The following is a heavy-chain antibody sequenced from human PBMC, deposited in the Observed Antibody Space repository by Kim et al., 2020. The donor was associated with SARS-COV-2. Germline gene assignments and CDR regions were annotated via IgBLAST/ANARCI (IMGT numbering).Heavy chain of an antibody. D-gene: IGHD3-22*01. J-gene: IGHJ6*02. V-gene: IGHV5-10-1*01. Sequence: GESLKISCKGSGYSFTSYWISWVRQMPGKGLEWMGRIDPSDSYTNYSPSFQGHVTISADKSISTAYLQWSSLKASDTAMYYCARLLIGITMIVVAQENNGMDVWGQGTTVTVSS. CDR1: GYSFTSYW. CDR2: IDPSDSYT. CDR3: ARLLIGITMIVVAQENNGMDV.